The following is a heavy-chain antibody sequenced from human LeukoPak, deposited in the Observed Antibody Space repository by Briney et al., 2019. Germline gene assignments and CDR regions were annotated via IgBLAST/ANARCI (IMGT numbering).Heavy chain of an antibody. CDR1: GFTFSSYA. V-gene: IGHV3-23*01. D-gene: IGHD3-22*01. J-gene: IGHJ3*02. Sequence: GGSLRLSCAASGFTFSSYAMSWVRQAPGKGLGWVSAISGSGGSTYYADSVKGRFTISRDNSKNTLYLQMNSLRAEDTAVYYFAKIRARNYYVSSGYYWNDAFEIWGQGKMVTV. CDR2: ISGSGGST. CDR3: AKIRARNYYVSSGYYWNDAFEI.